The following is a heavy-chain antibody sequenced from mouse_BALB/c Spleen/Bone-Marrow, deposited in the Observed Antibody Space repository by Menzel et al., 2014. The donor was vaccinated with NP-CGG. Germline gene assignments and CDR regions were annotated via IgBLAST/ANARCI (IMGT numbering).Heavy chain of an antibody. CDR3: GRYRLGTYFDY. CDR2: IDLANGNT. V-gene: IGHV14-3*02. D-gene: IGHD2-14*01. J-gene: IGHJ2*01. Sequence: EVQLQQSGAELVKPGASVKLSCTASGFNIKDTYMHWVKQRPEQGLEWIGRIDLANGNTKYDPKFQGKATIAADTSSNTAYLQLSSLASEDTAVCYCGRYRLGTYFDYWGQGTTLTVSS. CDR1: GFNIKDTY.